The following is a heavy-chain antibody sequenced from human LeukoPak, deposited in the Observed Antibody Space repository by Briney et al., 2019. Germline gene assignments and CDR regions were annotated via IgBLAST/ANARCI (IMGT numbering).Heavy chain of an antibody. V-gene: IGHV3-30*18. CDR1: GFTFSSYG. Sequence: GGSLRLSCAASGFTFSSYGMHWVRQAPGKGLEWVAVISYDGSNKYYADSVKGRFTISRDNSKNTLYPQMNSLRAEDTAVYYCAKGDGYNYYFDYWGQGTLVTVSS. D-gene: IGHD5-24*01. CDR3: AKGDGYNYYFDY. CDR2: ISYDGSNK. J-gene: IGHJ4*02.